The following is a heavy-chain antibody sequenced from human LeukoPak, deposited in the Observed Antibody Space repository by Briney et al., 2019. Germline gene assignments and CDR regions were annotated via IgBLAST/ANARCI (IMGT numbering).Heavy chain of an antibody. V-gene: IGHV1-18*01. D-gene: IGHD1-14*01. CDR2: ISAYNGNT. CDR3: ARDLGTADIYYYYYMDV. Sequence: ASVKVSCKASGYTFTSYGISWVRQAPGQGLEWMGWISAYNGNTNYTQKVQGRVTMTTDTSTSTAYMELRSLRSDDTAVYYCARDLGTADIYYYYYMDVWGKGATVTVSS. J-gene: IGHJ6*03. CDR1: GYTFTSYG.